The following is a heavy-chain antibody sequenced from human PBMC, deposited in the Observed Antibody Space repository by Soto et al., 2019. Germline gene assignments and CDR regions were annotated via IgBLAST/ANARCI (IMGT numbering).Heavy chain of an antibody. CDR1: GGSISSSNW. D-gene: IGHD6-13*01. V-gene: IGHV4-4*02. CDR2: IYHSGST. Sequence: SETLSLTCAVSGGSISSSNWWSWVRQPPGKGLEWIGEIYHSGSTNYNPSLKSRVTISVDKSKNQFSLKLSSVTAADTAVYYCARSQQLVRWFDPWGQGTLVTSPQ. J-gene: IGHJ5*02. CDR3: ARSQQLVRWFDP.